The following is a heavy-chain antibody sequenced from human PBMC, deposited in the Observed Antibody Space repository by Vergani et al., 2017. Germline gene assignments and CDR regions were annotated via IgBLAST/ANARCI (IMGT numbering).Heavy chain of an antibody. CDR3: AKCVRGDGAFDI. CDR1: GFTFDGYA. Sequence: EVQLVESGGGLVQPGRSLRLSCAASGFTFDGYAMHWVRQAPGKGLEWVRGISWNSGSIGYADSVRGRFIISRDNAKNSLYLQMNSLRAEDTALYYCAKCVRGDGAFDIWGQGTMVTVSS. V-gene: IGHV3-9*01. D-gene: IGHD3-10*02. J-gene: IGHJ3*02. CDR2: ISWNSGSI.